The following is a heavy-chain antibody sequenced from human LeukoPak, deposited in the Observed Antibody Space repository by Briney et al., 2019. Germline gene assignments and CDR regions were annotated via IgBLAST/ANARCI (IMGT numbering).Heavy chain of an antibody. J-gene: IGHJ6*03. CDR1: GYSISSGYY. CDR2: IYYSGST. Sequence: SETLSLTCTVSGYSISSGYYWGWIRQPPGKGLEWIGYIYYSGSTSYNTSLKSRVTISVDTSKNQFSLKLSSVTGADTAVYYCARHMVRGVIPYYMDVWGKGTTVTVSS. V-gene: IGHV4-38-2*02. CDR3: ARHMVRGVIPYYMDV. D-gene: IGHD3-10*01.